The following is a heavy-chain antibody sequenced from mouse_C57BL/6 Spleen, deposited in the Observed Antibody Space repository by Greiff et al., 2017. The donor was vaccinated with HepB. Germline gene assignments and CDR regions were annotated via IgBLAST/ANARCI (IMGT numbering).Heavy chain of an antibody. CDR3: ASYGYDRGYAMDY. CDR2: ISSGSSTI. D-gene: IGHD2-2*01. Sequence: EVMLVESGGGLVKPGGSLKLSCAASGFTFSDYGMHWVRQAPEKGLEWVAYISSGSSTIYYADTVKGRFTISRDNAKNNLFLQMTSLRSEDTAMYYCASYGYDRGYAMDYWGQGTSVTVSS. CDR1: GFTFSDYG. J-gene: IGHJ4*01. V-gene: IGHV5-17*01.